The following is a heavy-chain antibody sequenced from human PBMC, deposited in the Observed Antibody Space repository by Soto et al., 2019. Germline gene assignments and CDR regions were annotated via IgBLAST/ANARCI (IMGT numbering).Heavy chain of an antibody. V-gene: IGHV4-31*03. D-gene: IGHD1-1*01. CDR2: IYYTGNT. Sequence: QVQLQESGPGLVKPSQTLSLTCTVSGGSISSGGTGSYWTWIRQLPGKGLEWIGYIYYTGNTYYNXSXKXCPPISIDTSENQFSLQRTSVTAADPAVYFCASGHDAYKVRYWGQGTLVTVSS. CDR3: ASGHDAYKVRY. J-gene: IGHJ4*02. CDR1: GGSISSGGTGSY.